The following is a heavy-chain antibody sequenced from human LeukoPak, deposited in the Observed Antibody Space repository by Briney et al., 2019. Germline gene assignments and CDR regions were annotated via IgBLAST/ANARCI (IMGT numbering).Heavy chain of an antibody. D-gene: IGHD2-15*01. CDR2: IYYRGNT. CDR3: ARFVGSGLDY. CDR1: GASISSYS. J-gene: IGHJ4*02. Sequence: TSETLSLTCSVSGASISSYSWSWIRQPPGKGLEWTGYIYYRGNTNYNPSLKSRVTISVDTSNNEVSLNLNSVTAADTAVYYCARFVGSGLDYWGQGTLLTVSS. V-gene: IGHV4-59*01.